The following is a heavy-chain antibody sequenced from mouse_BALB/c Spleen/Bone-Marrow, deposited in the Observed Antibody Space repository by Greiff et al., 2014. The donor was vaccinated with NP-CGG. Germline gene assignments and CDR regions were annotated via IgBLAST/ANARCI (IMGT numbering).Heavy chain of an antibody. Sequence: DVHLVESGPDLVKPSQSLSLTCTVTGYSITSYYSWHWIRQFPGNKLEWMGYIHYSGTTVYNPSLKSRISITRDTSNNQFFLQLNSVTTEDTATYYCARFAGTPYTMDYWGQGTSATVSS. J-gene: IGHJ4*01. D-gene: IGHD4-1*01. CDR2: IHYSGTT. CDR3: ARFAGTPYTMDY. V-gene: IGHV3-1*02. CDR1: GYSITSYYS.